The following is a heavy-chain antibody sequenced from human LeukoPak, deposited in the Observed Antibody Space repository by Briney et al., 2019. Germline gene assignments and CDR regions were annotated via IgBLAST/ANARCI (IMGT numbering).Heavy chain of an antibody. D-gene: IGHD3-10*01. CDR3: AGGKGSNLDY. CDR2: INHSGST. Sequence: SETLSLTCAVYGGSFSGYYWSWIRQPPGKGLEWIGEINHSGSTNYNPSLKSRVTISVDTSKNQFSLKLSSVTAADTAVYYCAGGKGSNLDYWGQGTLVTVSS. CDR1: GGSFSGYY. J-gene: IGHJ4*02. V-gene: IGHV4-34*01.